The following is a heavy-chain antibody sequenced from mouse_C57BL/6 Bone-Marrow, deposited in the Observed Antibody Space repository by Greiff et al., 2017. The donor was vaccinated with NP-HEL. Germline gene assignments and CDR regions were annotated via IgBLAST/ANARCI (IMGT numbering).Heavy chain of an antibody. V-gene: IGHV5-16*01. D-gene: IGHD3-3*01. CDR3: ARDRGFGYFDY. J-gene: IGHJ2*01. Sequence: EVNVVESEGGLVQPGSSMKLSCTASGFTFSDYYMAWVRQVPEKGLEWVANINYDGSSTYYLDSLKSRFIISRDNAKNILYLQMSSLKSEDTATYYCARDRGFGYFDYWGQGTTLTVSS. CDR2: INYDGSST. CDR1: GFTFSDYY.